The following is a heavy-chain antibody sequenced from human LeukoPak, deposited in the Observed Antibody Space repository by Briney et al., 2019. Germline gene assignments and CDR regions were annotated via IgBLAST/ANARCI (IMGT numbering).Heavy chain of an antibody. CDR2: ISYDGSNK. Sequence: PGGSLRLSCAASGFTFSSYAMHWVRQAPGKGLEWVAVISYDGSNKYYADSVKGRFTISRDNSKNTLYLQMNSLRAEDTAVYYCAREEYYYDSSGYYFPLGYWGQGTLVTVSS. CDR1: GFTFSSYA. D-gene: IGHD3-22*01. J-gene: IGHJ4*02. V-gene: IGHV3-30-3*01. CDR3: AREEYYYDSSGYYFPLGY.